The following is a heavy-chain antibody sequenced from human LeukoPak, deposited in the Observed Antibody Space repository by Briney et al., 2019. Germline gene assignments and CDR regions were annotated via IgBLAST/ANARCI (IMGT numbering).Heavy chain of an antibody. J-gene: IGHJ4*02. V-gene: IGHV3-48*01. CDR3: ARDTKYAFDN. CDR2: IGISSGNT. Sequence: GGSLRLSCAAPGFTFSSYSMNWVRQAPGKGLEWISYIGISSGNTKYADSVKGRFTISGDKAKNSVYLQMNSLRVEDTAVYYCARDTKYAFDNWGQGTLVTVSS. CDR1: GFTFSSYS. D-gene: IGHD2-2*01.